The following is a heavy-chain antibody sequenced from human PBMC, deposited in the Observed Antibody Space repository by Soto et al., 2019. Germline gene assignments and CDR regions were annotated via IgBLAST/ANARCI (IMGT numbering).Heavy chain of an antibody. D-gene: IGHD2-15*01. J-gene: IGHJ4*02. CDR2: TNEDGSIT. Sequence: EVQLVESGGGLVQPGGSLRLSCEVSGFIFSSYWMHWVRQVPGKGLVWVSRTNEDGSITNYADSVRGRFTISRDNAKNTFYVERNSLGVEDRVVYYGTGEVGGGGGYWGQGTLVTVSS. CDR3: TGEVGGGGGY. V-gene: IGHV3-74*01. CDR1: GFIFSSYW.